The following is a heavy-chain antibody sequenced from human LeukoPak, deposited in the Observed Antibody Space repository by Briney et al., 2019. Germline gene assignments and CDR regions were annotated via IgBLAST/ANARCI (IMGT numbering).Heavy chain of an antibody. V-gene: IGHV3-21*01. CDR3: AREGHGDFLFDY. D-gene: IGHD4-17*01. CDR2: ISTSSSYI. CDR1: GFTFSSYS. Sequence: GGSLRLSCAASGFTFSSYSMNWVRQAPGKGLEWVSSISTSSSYIYYADSVKGRFTISRDNAKNSLYLQMNSLRAEDTAVYYCAREGHGDFLFDYWGQGTLVTVSS. J-gene: IGHJ4*02.